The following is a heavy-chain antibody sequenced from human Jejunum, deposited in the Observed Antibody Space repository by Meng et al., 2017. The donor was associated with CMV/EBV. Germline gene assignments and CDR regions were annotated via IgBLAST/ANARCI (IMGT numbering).Heavy chain of an antibody. CDR1: RYTLTGYY. CDR2: INPSRGGT. J-gene: IGHJ4*02. Sequence: CNPSRYTLTGYYMHWVRQAPGQGLEWMGWINPSRGGTSYAQKFQGRVNMTRDTSISTAYMELSRLRSDDTAIYYCATLYSGYSKGVYWGQGTLVTVSS. V-gene: IGHV1-2*02. D-gene: IGHD5-12*01. CDR3: ATLYSGYSKGVY.